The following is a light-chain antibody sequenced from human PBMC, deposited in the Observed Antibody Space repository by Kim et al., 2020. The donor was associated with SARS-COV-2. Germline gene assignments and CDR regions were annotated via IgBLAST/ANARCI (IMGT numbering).Light chain of an antibody. Sequence: GQSVPIPCTGTSSDFGYCNRGCWYQQPPGTAPNLMIYEVINRTSGVPGRFSGSKSGYTASLTISGLQAEDEADYYCSSYTTRTTVVFGGGTQLTVL. CDR3: SSYTTRTTVV. J-gene: IGLJ2*01. CDR1: SSDFGYCNR. V-gene: IGLV2-18*02. CDR2: EVI.